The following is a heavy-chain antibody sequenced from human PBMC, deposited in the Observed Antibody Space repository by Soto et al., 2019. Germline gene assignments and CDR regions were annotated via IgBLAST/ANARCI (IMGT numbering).Heavy chain of an antibody. D-gene: IGHD2-8*01. CDR3: ARERRQGDINYYYYGMDV. V-gene: IGHV3-33*01. J-gene: IGHJ6*02. CDR1: GFTFSSYG. CDR2: IWYDGSNK. Sequence: PGGSLRLSCAASGFTFSSYGMHWVRQAPGKGLEWVAVIWYDGSNKYYADSVKGRFTISRDNSKNTLYLQMNSLRAEDTAVYYCARERRQGDINYYYYGMDVWGQGTTVTVSS.